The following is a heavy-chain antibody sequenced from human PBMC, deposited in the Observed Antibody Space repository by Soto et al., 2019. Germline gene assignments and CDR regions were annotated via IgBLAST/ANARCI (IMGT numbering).Heavy chain of an antibody. CDR3: ATMRLGFNF. CDR1: GFTFSDHY. CDR2: SRDKANNYIT. D-gene: IGHD5-12*01. Sequence: EVQLVESGGGLVQPGGSLRLSCAASGFTFSDHYIDWVRQAPGKGLEWVGRSRDKANNYITEYAASVKGRFTISRDDSKNSLYLLINTLETDDTAVSYCATMRLGFNFWGQGTLVTVSS. J-gene: IGHJ4*02. V-gene: IGHV3-72*01.